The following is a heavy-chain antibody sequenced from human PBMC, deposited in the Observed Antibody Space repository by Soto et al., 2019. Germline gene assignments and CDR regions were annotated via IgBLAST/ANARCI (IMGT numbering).Heavy chain of an antibody. V-gene: IGHV3-23*01. CDR1: GFAFSSYA. D-gene: IGHD2-21*02. CDR2: IIGSGGTT. CDR3: AKTRLGGVCCHAFDV. Sequence: EVQLLESGGGLVQPGGSLRLSCAASGFAFSSYAMSWVGQAPGKGLEWVSLIIGSGGTTYYADSVKGRFTISRDNSKNTLYLEMNSLRAEDTATYYCAKTRLGGVCCHAFDVWGQGTMVTVSS. J-gene: IGHJ3*01.